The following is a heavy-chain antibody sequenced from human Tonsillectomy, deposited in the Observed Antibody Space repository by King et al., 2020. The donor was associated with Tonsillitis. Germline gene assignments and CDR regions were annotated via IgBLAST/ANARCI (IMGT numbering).Heavy chain of an antibody. D-gene: IGHD4-11*01. CDR3: ATQSDSHYYYGMDV. CDR2: INPNSGGT. CDR1: EYTFTGYY. V-gene: IGHV1-2*02. Sequence: QLVQSGAEVKKPGASVKVSCKASEYTFTGYYIHWVRQAPGQGLEWMGWINPNSGGTNYAQKFQGRVTMTRDTSISPASMELSRLRSDDTAVYYCATQSDSHYYYGMDVWGQGTTVTVSS. J-gene: IGHJ6*02.